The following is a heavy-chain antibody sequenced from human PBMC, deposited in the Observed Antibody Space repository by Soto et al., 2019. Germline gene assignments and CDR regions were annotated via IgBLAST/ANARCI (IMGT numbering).Heavy chain of an antibody. Sequence: SETLSLTCAVYGGSFSGYYWSWLRQPPGKGLEWIGEINHSGSPNYNPSLKSRVTISVDTPKNQFSLKVTSVTAADTAVYYCATANWSHHYFDPWGQGTLVTVSS. CDR1: GGSFSGYY. J-gene: IGHJ5*02. CDR3: ATANWSHHYFDP. V-gene: IGHV4-34*01. CDR2: INHSGSP. D-gene: IGHD1-1*01.